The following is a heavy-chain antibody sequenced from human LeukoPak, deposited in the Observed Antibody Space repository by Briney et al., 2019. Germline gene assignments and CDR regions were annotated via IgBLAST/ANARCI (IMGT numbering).Heavy chain of an antibody. V-gene: IGHV3-23*01. Sequence: RGSLRLSCAASVFTSSTYAVNWVREAPGQGREWVSTIGGSGDGTYYADSVKGRFPRSRDNSKDTMYLQMSSVRVDDTAVYYCARYRGRYYDSRGFYWGYYFDSWGQGILVTVST. J-gene: IGHJ4*02. D-gene: IGHD3-22*01. CDR3: ARYRGRYYDSRGFYWGYYFDS. CDR2: IGGSGDGT. CDR1: VFTSSTYA.